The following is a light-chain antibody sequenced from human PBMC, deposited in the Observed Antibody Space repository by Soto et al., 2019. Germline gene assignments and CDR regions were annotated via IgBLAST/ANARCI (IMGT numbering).Light chain of an antibody. CDR1: QSVGSY. CDR3: QQYGTSPWT. V-gene: IGKV3-20*01. CDR2: DAS. Sequence: EIVLTQSPATLSLSPVERATLSCRASQSVGSYLAWYQQKPGQAPRLLIYDASNRATGIPDRFSGSGSGTDFTLTISRLEPEDFAVYYCQQYGTSPWTFGQGTKVDIK. J-gene: IGKJ1*01.